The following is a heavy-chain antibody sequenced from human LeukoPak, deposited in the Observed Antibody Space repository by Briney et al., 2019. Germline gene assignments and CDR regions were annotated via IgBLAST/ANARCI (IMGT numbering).Heavy chain of an antibody. CDR3: ARKDYGDYDFPYGMDV. V-gene: IGHV1-24*01. CDR2: FDPEDGET. CDR1: GYTLTELS. D-gene: IGHD4-17*01. Sequence: ASVKVSCKVSGYTLTELSMHWVRQAPGKGLEWMGGFDPEDGETIYAQKFQGRVTMTEDTSTDTAYMELSSLRSEDTAVYYCARKDYGDYDFPYGMDVWGQGTTVTVSS. J-gene: IGHJ6*02.